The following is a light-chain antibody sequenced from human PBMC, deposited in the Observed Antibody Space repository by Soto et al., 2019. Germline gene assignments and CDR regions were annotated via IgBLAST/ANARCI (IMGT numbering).Light chain of an antibody. J-gene: IGLJ2*01. CDR3: AAWDDSLSGVV. Sequence: QSVLNRPPSASGVPRAGGPLLCSGNSSNIGSNYVYWYQQLPGTAPQLLIYRNNERPSGVPDRFSGSKSGTSASLAISGLRSEDEADYYCAAWDDSLSGVVFGGGTKVTVL. CDR1: SSNIGSNY. V-gene: IGLV1-47*01. CDR2: RNN.